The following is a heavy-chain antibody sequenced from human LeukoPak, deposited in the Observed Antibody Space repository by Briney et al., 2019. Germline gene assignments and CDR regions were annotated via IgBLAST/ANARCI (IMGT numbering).Heavy chain of an antibody. J-gene: IGHJ4*02. CDR3: ARDIREVGESHYFDY. V-gene: IGHV4-59*01. CDR1: GFSITTYY. Sequence: SETLSLTCTVSGFSITTYYWSWIRHSPGNGLEWIGLIHSSGSTTYNPSLKSRVTISVDTSKNQFSLHLSSVTAADTAVYYCARDIREVGESHYFDYWGQGTLVTVTS. D-gene: IGHD1-26*01. CDR2: IHSSGST.